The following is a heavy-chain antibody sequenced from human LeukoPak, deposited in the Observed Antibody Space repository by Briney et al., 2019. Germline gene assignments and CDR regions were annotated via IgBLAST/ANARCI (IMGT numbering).Heavy chain of an antibody. Sequence: PGGSLRLSCAASGFTFSSYAMSWARQAPGKGLEWVSAISGSGGSTYYADSVKGRFTISRDNSKNTLYLQMNSLRAEDTAVYYCAKAPSFYSSGWYYFDYWGQGTLVTVSS. D-gene: IGHD6-19*01. CDR3: AKAPSFYSSGWYYFDY. CDR2: ISGSGGST. CDR1: GFTFSSYA. J-gene: IGHJ4*02. V-gene: IGHV3-23*01.